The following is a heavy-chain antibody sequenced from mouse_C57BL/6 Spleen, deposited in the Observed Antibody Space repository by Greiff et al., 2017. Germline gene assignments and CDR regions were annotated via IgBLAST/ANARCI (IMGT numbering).Heavy chain of an antibody. J-gene: IGHJ2*01. D-gene: IGHD2-2*01. CDR1: GFTFSDYG. Sequence: EVKLVESGGGLVKPGGSLKLSCAASGFTFSDYGMHWVRQAPEKGLEWVAYISSGSSTIYYADTVKGRFTISRDNAKNTLFLQMTSLRSEDTAMYYCARENYGYAYFDYWGQGTTLTVSS. CDR3: ARENYGYAYFDY. V-gene: IGHV5-17*01. CDR2: ISSGSSTI.